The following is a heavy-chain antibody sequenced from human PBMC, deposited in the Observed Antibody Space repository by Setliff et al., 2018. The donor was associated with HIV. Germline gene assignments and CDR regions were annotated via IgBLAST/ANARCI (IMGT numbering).Heavy chain of an antibody. J-gene: IGHJ4*02. CDR1: GYTFTNYD. Sequence: ASVKVSCKASGYTFTNYDINWVRQAPGQGLEWMGWMNPNSGNTGYAQKFQGRVTMTRNTSIRTAYMELSSLRSEDTAVYYCAREYHTAAAGTRVANYFDYWGQGTVVTVSS. CDR2: MNPNSGNT. CDR3: AREYHTAAAGTRVANYFDY. D-gene: IGHD6-13*01. V-gene: IGHV1-8*02.